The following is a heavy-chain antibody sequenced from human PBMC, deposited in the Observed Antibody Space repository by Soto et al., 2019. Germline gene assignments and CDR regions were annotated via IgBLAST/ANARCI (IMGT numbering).Heavy chain of an antibody. D-gene: IGHD3-9*01. CDR1: GFTVSSNY. Sequence: PGGSLRLSCAASGFTVSSNYWSWIRQPPGKGLEWIGYISYRGSTNYNPSLKSRVTISIDTSKNQFSLKLSSVTAADTAVYYCGKSGREILTGYYPYYFDYWGQGTLVTVSS. CDR2: ISYRGST. CDR3: GKSGREILTGYYPYYFDY. V-gene: IGHV4-59*02. J-gene: IGHJ4*02.